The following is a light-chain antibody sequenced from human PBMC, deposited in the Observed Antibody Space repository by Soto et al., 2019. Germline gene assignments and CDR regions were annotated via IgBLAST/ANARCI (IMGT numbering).Light chain of an antibody. CDR2: TNN. Sequence: QSALTQPPSASGTPGQRVTISCSGSSSNTGSNYVYWYQQLPGTAPKLLIDTNNQRPSGVPDRFSGSKSGTSASLAISGLRSEDEANYYCAAWDGSLSGRVFGGGIKLTVL. CDR1: SSNTGSNY. V-gene: IGLV1-47*01. J-gene: IGLJ2*01. CDR3: AAWDGSLSGRV.